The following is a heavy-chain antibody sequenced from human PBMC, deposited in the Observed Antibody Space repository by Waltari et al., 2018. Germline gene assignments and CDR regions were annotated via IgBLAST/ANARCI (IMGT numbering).Heavy chain of an antibody. CDR2: INRDGSPT. D-gene: IGHD6-13*01. CDR3: AREIAVTGQYYFDY. Sequence: EVQLVESGGDSVQPGGSLRLSCAVSGFTFISYWMHWVRQDQGKGLGWVSRINRDGSPTTYADSVKCRVTISRDNAKNTLYLQMNSLRAEDTAVYYCAREIAVTGQYYFDYWGQGTLVTVSS. V-gene: IGHV3-74*01. J-gene: IGHJ4*02. CDR1: GFTFISYW.